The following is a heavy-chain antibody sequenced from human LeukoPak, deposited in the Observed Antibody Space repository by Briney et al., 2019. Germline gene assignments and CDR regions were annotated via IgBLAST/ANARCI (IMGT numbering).Heavy chain of an antibody. CDR2: INHSGSN. CDR1: GGSFSGYY. Sequence: SETLSLTCAVYGGSFSGYYWSWIRQPPGKGPEWIGEINHSGSNNYNPSLKSRVTISVDTSKNQFSLKLSSVTAADTAVYYCARPLISPDNWFDPWGQGTLVTVSS. V-gene: IGHV4-34*01. CDR3: ARPLISPDNWFDP. D-gene: IGHD2-15*01. J-gene: IGHJ5*02.